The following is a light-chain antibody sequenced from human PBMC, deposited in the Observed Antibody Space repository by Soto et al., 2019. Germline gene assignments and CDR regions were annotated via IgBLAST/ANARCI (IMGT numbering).Light chain of an antibody. CDR3: QQYDVSSAIT. J-gene: IGKJ2*01. Sequence: MTQSPATLSVSPGERATLSCRASQSVGSNLAWYQQKSGKAPRLLIYRASSLENGVPSRFSGSGSGTEFTLTISSLQPDDFATYYCQQYDVSSAITFGQGTKLDI. CDR2: RAS. V-gene: IGKV1-5*03. CDR1: QSVGSN.